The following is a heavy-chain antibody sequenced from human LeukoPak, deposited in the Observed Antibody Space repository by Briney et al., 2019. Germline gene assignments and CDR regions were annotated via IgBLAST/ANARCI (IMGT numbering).Heavy chain of an antibody. V-gene: IGHV4-59*01. Sequence: SETLSLTCTVSGGSISSYYWSWIRQPAGKGLEWIGYIYYSGSTNYNPSLKSRVTISVDTSKNQFSLKLSSVTAADTAVYYCARDSYSGSDYWGQGTLVTVSS. D-gene: IGHD5-12*01. CDR2: IYYSGST. CDR3: ARDSYSGSDY. J-gene: IGHJ4*02. CDR1: GGSISSYY.